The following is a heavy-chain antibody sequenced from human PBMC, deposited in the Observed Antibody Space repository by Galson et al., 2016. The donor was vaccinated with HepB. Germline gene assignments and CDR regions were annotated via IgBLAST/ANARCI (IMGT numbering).Heavy chain of an antibody. CDR2: ISHDGGNK. V-gene: IGHV3-30-3*01. CDR3: AREGASYNSDFDY. D-gene: IGHD1-1*01. CDR1: GFTFTAYS. Sequence: SLRLSCAASGFTFTAYSMHWVRQAPGKGLEWVAFISHDGGNKQYADSVKGQFSISRDNSKSALYLQMNSLRPEDAAVYYCAREGASYNSDFDYWGQGTLVIVSS. J-gene: IGHJ4*02.